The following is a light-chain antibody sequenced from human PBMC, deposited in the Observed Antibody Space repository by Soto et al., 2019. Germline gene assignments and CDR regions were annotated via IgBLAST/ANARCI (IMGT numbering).Light chain of an antibody. Sequence: DIQMTQSPSSLSASVGDRVTITCRASQNINNYLNWYQQRPGKAPKLLIYAASTLQSGVPSRFSGSGSGTDFTLAISSLQPEDFATYYCRQSYIDPWGTCGQGTKVDIK. CDR2: AAS. CDR1: QNINNY. CDR3: RQSYIDPWGT. J-gene: IGKJ1*01. V-gene: IGKV1-39*01.